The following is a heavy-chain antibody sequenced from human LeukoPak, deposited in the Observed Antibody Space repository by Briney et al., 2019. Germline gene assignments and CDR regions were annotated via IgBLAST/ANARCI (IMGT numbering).Heavy chain of an antibody. Sequence: SETLSLTCTVSGFSISSGHYWGWTRQPPGKGLEWIASISHSGTTFYNPSLKSRVTISVDTSKNQLSLTVTSVTAADTAVYYCSRGQSISAVAVWGQGTLVTVSS. J-gene: IGHJ4*02. CDR2: ISHSGTT. D-gene: IGHD6-13*01. V-gene: IGHV4-38-2*02. CDR1: GFSISSGHY. CDR3: SRGQSISAVAV.